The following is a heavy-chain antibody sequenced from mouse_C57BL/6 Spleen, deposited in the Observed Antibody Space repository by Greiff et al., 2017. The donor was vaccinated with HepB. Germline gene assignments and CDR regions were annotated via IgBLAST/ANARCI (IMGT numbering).Heavy chain of an antibody. Sequence: QVQLQQPGAELVKPGASVKLSCKASGYTFTSYWMQWVKQRPGQGLEWIGEIDPSDSYTNYNQKFKGKATLTVDTSSSTAYMQLSSLTSEDSAVYYCASLWGDYFDYWGQGTTLTVSS. J-gene: IGHJ2*01. CDR1: GYTFTSYW. V-gene: IGHV1-50*01. CDR3: ASLWGDYFDY. D-gene: IGHD6-1*01. CDR2: IDPSDSYT.